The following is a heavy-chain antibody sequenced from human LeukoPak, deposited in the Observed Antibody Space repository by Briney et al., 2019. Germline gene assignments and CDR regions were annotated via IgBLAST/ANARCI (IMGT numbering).Heavy chain of an antibody. Sequence: GGSLRLSCAASGFTFSSYAVSWVRQAPGKGLEWVSAISGSGSSTYYADSVKGRFTISRDNSKNTLYLQMNSLRAEDTAVYYCARAGSEGTTPDYWGQGTLVTVSS. CDR2: ISGSGSST. J-gene: IGHJ4*02. D-gene: IGHD4-17*01. V-gene: IGHV3-23*01. CDR1: GFTFSSYA. CDR3: ARAGSEGTTPDY.